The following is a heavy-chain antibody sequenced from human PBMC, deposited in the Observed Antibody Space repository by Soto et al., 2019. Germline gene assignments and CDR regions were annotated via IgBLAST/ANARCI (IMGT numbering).Heavy chain of an antibody. CDR1: GYTFNSYG. J-gene: IGHJ4*02. D-gene: IGHD3-3*01. Sequence: QVQLVQSGSEVKKPGASVKVSCKASGYTFNSYGISWVRQAPGQGLEWMGWISGYNGDTKDSEKVKGRVTITTDTTTSTAYMELRTLISDDTAIYYCARYFWSGQLPFYFDQWGQGSLITVSS. CDR2: ISGYNGDT. CDR3: ARYFWSGQLPFYFDQ. V-gene: IGHV1-18*01.